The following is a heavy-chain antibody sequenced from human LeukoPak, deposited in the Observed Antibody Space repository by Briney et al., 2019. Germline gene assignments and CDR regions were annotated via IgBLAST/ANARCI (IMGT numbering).Heavy chain of an antibody. D-gene: IGHD2-2*03. CDR1: GGSISSYY. J-gene: IGHJ6*02. V-gene: IGHV4-4*07. CDR2: IYTSGST. Sequence: PSGTLSLTCTVSGGSISSYYWSWIRQPAGKGLEWIGRIYTSGSTNYNPSLKSRVTMSVDTSKNQFSLKLSSVTAADTAVYYCARDYMDNYYYGMDVWGQGTTVTVSS. CDR3: ARDYMDNYYYGMDV.